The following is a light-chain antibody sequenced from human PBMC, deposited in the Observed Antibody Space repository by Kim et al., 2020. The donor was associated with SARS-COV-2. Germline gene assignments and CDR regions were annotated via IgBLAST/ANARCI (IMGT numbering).Light chain of an antibody. Sequence: ESVGDRDTITCRPGQAIKNHLGRYQPKPGTAPKSLIYSASTLQSWVPSMFIGSGSGTEFTLPIGSLQPEDFATYYFLQHHEYPLTFGQGTKVDIK. CDR3: LQHHEYPLT. J-gene: IGKJ1*01. CDR1: QAIKNH. V-gene: IGKV1-17*01. CDR2: SAS.